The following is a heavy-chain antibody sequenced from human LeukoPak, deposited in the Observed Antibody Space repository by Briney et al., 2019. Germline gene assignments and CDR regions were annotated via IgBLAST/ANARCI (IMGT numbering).Heavy chain of an antibody. CDR2: IIPRSGTA. CDR3: AAIVDRGGVDY. Sequence: GASVKVSCKASGGTFSSNAISWVRQAPGQGLEWMGGIIPRSGTAMYAQKFQERVTITRDMSTSTAYMELSSLRSEDTAVYYCAAIVDRGGVDYWGQGALVTVSS. V-gene: IGHV1-69*05. J-gene: IGHJ4*02. CDR1: GGTFSSNA. D-gene: IGHD2-15*01.